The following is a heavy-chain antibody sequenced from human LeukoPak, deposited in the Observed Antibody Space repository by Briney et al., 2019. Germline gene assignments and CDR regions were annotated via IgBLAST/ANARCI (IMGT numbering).Heavy chain of an antibody. Sequence: SETLSLTCTVSGYSISSGYYWGWIRQPPGKGLEWIGSIYHSGSTYYNPSLKSRVTISVDTSKNQFSLKLSSVTAADTAVYYCARRGSRDGGLYSSSWYEDYFDYWGQGTLVTVSS. V-gene: IGHV4-38-2*02. CDR2: IYHSGST. D-gene: IGHD6-13*01. CDR3: ARRGSRDGGLYSSSWYEDYFDY. J-gene: IGHJ4*02. CDR1: GYSISSGYY.